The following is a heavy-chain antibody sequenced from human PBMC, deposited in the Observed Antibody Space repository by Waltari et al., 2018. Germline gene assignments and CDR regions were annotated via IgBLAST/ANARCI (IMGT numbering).Heavy chain of an antibody. CDR3: VRLEDCSGPGGNCYGGDPFALDV. J-gene: IGHJ6*02. CDR2: INQAGNR. D-gene: IGHD2-15*01. Sequence: QVQLQQWGAGLLQPSETLSLTCAVNGGSFNGYYWGWIRQSPGKGLQWIGEINQAGNRNYNPSLKSRVTMLVDTSRSQFSLKMSSMTAADTALYYCVRLEDCSGPGGNCYGGDPFALDVWGQGTTVTVSS. V-gene: IGHV4-34*02. CDR1: GGSFNGYY.